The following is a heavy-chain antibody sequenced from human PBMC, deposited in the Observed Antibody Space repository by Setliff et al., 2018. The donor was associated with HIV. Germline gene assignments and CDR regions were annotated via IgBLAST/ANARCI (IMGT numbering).Heavy chain of an antibody. Sequence: PSETLSLTCSVSGGSITSDTYYWGWIRQPPGKGLEWIGSIYYSGSTNYNPSLKSRVTISVDMSKNQFSLKLSSVTAADTAVYYCATHYDMLSGHHYWGQGTLVTVSS. V-gene: IGHV4-39*01. CDR2: IYYSGST. CDR1: GGSITSDTYY. J-gene: IGHJ4*02. CDR3: ATHYDMLSGHHY. D-gene: IGHD3-9*01.